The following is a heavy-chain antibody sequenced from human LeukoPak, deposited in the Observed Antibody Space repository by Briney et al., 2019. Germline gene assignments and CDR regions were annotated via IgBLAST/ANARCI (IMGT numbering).Heavy chain of an antibody. D-gene: IGHD1-26*01. J-gene: IGHJ4*02. Sequence: GGSLRLSCAASGFTFSSYGMHWVRQAPGKGLEWVAFIRYDGSNKYYADSVKGRFTISRENSKNTLYLQMNSLRAEDTAVYYCARDTQVGATTYYFDYWGQGTLVTVSS. V-gene: IGHV3-30*02. CDR3: ARDTQVGATTYYFDY. CDR1: GFTFSSYG. CDR2: IRYDGSNK.